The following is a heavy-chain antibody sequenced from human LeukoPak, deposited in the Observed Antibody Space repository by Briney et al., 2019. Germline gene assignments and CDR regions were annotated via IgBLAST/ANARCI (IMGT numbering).Heavy chain of an antibody. Sequence: GGSLRLSCAASGFTFSSSAMSWARQAPGKGLEWVSAISGSGAGTYYADSVKGRFTISRDNSKNTLYLQMNSLRAEDTAVYYCAKDPKYCSSASCSVGWGQGTLVTVSS. CDR2: ISGSGAGT. CDR1: GFTFSSSA. CDR3: AKDPKYCSSASCSVG. V-gene: IGHV3-23*01. D-gene: IGHD2-2*01. J-gene: IGHJ4*02.